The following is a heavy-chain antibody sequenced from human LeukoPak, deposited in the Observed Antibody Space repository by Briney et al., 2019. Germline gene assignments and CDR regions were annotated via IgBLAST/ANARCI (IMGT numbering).Heavy chain of an antibody. CDR3: ARARRSGIAAAGTDY. Sequence: ASVKVSCKASGYTFTSYGISWVQQAPGQGLEWMGWISAYNGNTNYAQKFQGRVTMTRDTSTSTVYMELSSLRSEDTAVYYCARARRSGIAAAGTDYWGQGTLVTVSS. CDR2: ISAYNGNT. CDR1: GYTFTSYG. D-gene: IGHD6-13*01. V-gene: IGHV1-18*01. J-gene: IGHJ4*02.